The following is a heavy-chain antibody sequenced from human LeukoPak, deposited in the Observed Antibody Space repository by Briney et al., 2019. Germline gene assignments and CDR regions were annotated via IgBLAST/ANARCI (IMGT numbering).Heavy chain of an antibody. CDR1: GGSISSSSYY. V-gene: IGHV4-39*07. D-gene: IGHD3-3*01. CDR3: ARDGGGYYFDY. J-gene: IGHJ4*02. Sequence: SEILSLTCTVSGGSISSSSYYWGWIRQPPGKGLEWIGSIYYSGSTYYSPSLKSRVTISVDTSKNQFSLKLSSVTAADTAVYYCARDGGGYYFDYWGQGTLVTVSS. CDR2: IYYSGST.